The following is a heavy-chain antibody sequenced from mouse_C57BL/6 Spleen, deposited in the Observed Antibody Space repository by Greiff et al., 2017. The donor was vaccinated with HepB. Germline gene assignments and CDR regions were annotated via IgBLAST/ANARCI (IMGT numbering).Heavy chain of an antibody. CDR3: ARSMVTTGDFDY. V-gene: IGHV5-17*01. J-gene: IGHJ2*01. CDR2: ISSGSSTI. CDR1: GFTFSDYG. D-gene: IGHD2-2*01. Sequence: EVQGVESGGGLVKPGGSLKLSCAASGFTFSDYGMHWVRQAPEKGLEWVAYISSGSSTIYYADTVKGRFTISRDNAKNTLFLQMTSLRSEDTAMYYCARSMVTTGDFDYWGQGTTLTVSS.